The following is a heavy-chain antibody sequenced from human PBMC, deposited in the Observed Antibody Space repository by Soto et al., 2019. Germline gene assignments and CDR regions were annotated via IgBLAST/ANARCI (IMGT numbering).Heavy chain of an antibody. Sequence: QVHLVQSGAEVKKPGASVKVSCKGSGYAFTTYGITWVRQAPGQGLEWMGWISAHNGNTNYAQKLQVRVTVTRNPSTSTAYMELRSLRSDATAVYYCARGRYGDYWGQGALVTVSS. CDR2: ISAHNGNT. D-gene: IGHD1-1*01. V-gene: IGHV1-18*01. CDR1: GYAFTTYG. CDR3: ARGRYGDY. J-gene: IGHJ4*02.